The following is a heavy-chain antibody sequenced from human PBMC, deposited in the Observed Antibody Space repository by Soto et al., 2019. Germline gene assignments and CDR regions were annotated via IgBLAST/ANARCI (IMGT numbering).Heavy chain of an antibody. D-gene: IGHD2-15*01. CDR3: ARDCGGGSCYPALGA. CDR1: GFVVSETY. Sequence: VESGGGLIQPGGSLRLSCAVSGFVVSETYMSWVRQAPGRGLQWVSFTYSGGSTYYTDSVKGRFTISRDSSRNTLDLQMNSLRVEDTAVYYCARDCGGGSCYPALGAWGQGTLVTVSS. J-gene: IGHJ5*02. CDR2: TYSGGST. V-gene: IGHV3-53*01.